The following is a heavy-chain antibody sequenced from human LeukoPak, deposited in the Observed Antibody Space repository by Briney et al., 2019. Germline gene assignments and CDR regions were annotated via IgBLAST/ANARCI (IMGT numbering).Heavy chain of an antibody. Sequence: GGSLRLSFAASGFTFSSYSMNSVRQAPGKGLERVSSISSSTSDIHYADSVKGRFTISRDNAKNSLYLQMNSLRAEDTAVYYCVRDIRSSRDDYWGQGTLVTVSS. CDR1: GFTFSSYS. V-gene: IGHV3-21*01. D-gene: IGHD6-13*01. J-gene: IGHJ4*02. CDR2: ISSSTSDI. CDR3: VRDIRSSRDDY.